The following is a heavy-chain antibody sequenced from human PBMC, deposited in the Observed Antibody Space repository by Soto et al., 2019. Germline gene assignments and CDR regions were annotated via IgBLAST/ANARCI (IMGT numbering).Heavy chain of an antibody. D-gene: IGHD3-3*01. CDR2: IYYSGST. CDR1: DGSIVSGGYY. J-gene: IGHJ4*02. CDR3: ASEFTIFGVVNFRFDY. V-gene: IGHV4-31*03. Sequence: SETLSVTCTVSDGSIVSGGYYWSWIRQHPGKGLEWIGYIYYSGSTYYNPSLKSRVTISVDTSKNQFSLKLSSVTAADTAVYYCASEFTIFGVVNFRFDYWGQGTLVTVSS.